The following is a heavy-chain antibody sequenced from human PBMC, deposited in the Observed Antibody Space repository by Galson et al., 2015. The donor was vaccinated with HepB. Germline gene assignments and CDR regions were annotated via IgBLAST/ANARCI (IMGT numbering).Heavy chain of an antibody. D-gene: IGHD6-19*01. V-gene: IGHV3-23*01. CDR3: ANEWDRYSSGWSSFDY. Sequence: SLRLSCAASGFTFSSYAMSWVRQAPGKGLEWVSAISGSGGSTYYADSVKGRFTISRDNSKNTLYLQMNSLRAEDTAVYYCANEWDRYSSGWSSFDYWGQGTLVTVSS. CDR2: ISGSGGST. J-gene: IGHJ4*02. CDR1: GFTFSSYA.